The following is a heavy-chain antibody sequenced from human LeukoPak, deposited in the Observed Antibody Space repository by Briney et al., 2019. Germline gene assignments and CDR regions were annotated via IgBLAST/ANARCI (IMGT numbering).Heavy chain of an antibody. D-gene: IGHD5-18*01. CDR2: IYHSGST. CDR1: GGSISSGGYY. Sequence: SETLSLTCTVSGGSISSGGYYWSWIRQPPGKGLEWIGYIYHSGSTYYNPSLKSRVTISVDRSKNQFSLKLSSVTAADTAVYYCARGDSYGFDYWGQGTLVTVSS. J-gene: IGHJ4*02. CDR3: ARGDSYGFDY. V-gene: IGHV4-30-2*01.